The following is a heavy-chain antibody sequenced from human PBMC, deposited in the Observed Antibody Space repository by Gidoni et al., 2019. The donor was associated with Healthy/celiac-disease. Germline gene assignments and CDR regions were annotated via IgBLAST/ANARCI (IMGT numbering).Heavy chain of an antibody. CDR2: ISYDGSNK. J-gene: IGHJ6*02. D-gene: IGHD5-12*01. CDR1: GFTFSSYA. V-gene: IGHV3-30*04. Sequence: QVQLVESGGGVVQPGRSLSLSCAASGFTFSSYAMHWVRQAPGKGLEWVAVISYDGSNKYYADSVKGRFTISRDNSKNTLYLQMNSLRAEDTAVYYCARNSGYGTYYYYGMDVWGQGTTVTVSS. CDR3: ARNSGYGTYYYYGMDV.